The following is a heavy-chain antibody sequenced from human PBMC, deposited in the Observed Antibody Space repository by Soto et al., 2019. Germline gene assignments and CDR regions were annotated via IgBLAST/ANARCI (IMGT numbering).Heavy chain of an antibody. Sequence: GESLKIFCKGSGYSFTSYWIGWVRQMPGKGLEWMGIIYPGDSDTRYSPSFQGQVTISADKSISTAYLQWSSLKASDTAMYYCARHAYYYGSGSQENYYYGMDVWGQGTTVTVSS. CDR1: GYSFTSYW. CDR3: ARHAYYYGSGSQENYYYGMDV. V-gene: IGHV5-51*01. J-gene: IGHJ6*02. CDR2: IYPGDSDT. D-gene: IGHD3-10*01.